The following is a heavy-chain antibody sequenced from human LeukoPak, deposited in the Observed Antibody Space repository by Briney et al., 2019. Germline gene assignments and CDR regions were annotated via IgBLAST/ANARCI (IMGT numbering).Heavy chain of an antibody. J-gene: IGHJ6*03. CDR1: GYTFTSYG. D-gene: IGHD3-16*01. CDR3: ARCYGGNYYYYYYMDV. Sequence: ASVKVSCKASGYTFTSYGISWVRQAPGQGLEWMGWISAYNGNTNYAQKLQGRVTMTTDTSTSTAYMELRSLRSEDTAVYYCARCYGGNYYYYYYMDVWGKGTTVTVSS. CDR2: ISAYNGNT. V-gene: IGHV1-18*01.